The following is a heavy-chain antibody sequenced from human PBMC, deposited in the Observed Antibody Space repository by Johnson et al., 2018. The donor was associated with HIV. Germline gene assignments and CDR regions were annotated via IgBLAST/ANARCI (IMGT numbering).Heavy chain of an antibody. D-gene: IGHD5-24*01. CDR2: IKQDGSEK. Sequence: VQLVESGGGLEQPGGSLRLSCAASGFTFRSYWMSWVRQAPGKGLAWVANIKQDGSEKYYVDSVKGRFTISRDNAKNSLYLQMNSLRAEDTAVYYCARDLRWSYDAFDIWGQGTMVTVSS. V-gene: IGHV3-7*01. CDR1: GFTFRSYW. J-gene: IGHJ3*02. CDR3: ARDLRWSYDAFDI.